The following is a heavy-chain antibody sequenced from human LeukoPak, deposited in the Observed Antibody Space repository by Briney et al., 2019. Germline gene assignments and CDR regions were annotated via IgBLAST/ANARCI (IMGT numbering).Heavy chain of an antibody. Sequence: PSETLSLTCTVSGYSISSGYYWGWIRQPPGKGLGWIGSIYHSGSTYYNPSLKSRVTISVDTSKNQFSLKLSSVTAADTAVYYCARGGFGGAVDYWGQGTLVTVSS. CDR3: ARGGFGGAVDY. CDR1: GYSISSGYY. J-gene: IGHJ4*02. V-gene: IGHV4-38-2*02. CDR2: IYHSGST. D-gene: IGHD3-16*01.